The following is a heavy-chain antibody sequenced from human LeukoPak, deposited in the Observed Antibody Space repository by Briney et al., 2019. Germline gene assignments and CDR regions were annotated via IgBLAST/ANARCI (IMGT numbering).Heavy chain of an antibody. CDR1: GGSISSYY. CDR3: ARGMPYYDFWNGYYTVVWFDP. V-gene: IGHV4-59*01. Sequence: SETLSLTCTVSGGSISSYYWSWIRQPPGKGLEWIGYIYYSGSTNYNPSLKSRVTISVDTSKNQFSLKLSSVTAADTAVYYCARGMPYYDFWNGYYTVVWFDPWGQGTLVTVSS. D-gene: IGHD3-3*01. CDR2: IYYSGST. J-gene: IGHJ5*02.